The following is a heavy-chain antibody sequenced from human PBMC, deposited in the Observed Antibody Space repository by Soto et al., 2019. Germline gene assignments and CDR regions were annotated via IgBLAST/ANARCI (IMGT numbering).Heavy chain of an antibody. CDR3: AIDHQHRHEENXFDF. CDR1: EFTFSSYW. V-gene: IGHV3-74*01. CDR2: INRGGSST. J-gene: IGHJ4*01. Sequence: LRLSCAASEFTFSSYWMHWAGHAPGKGLVWVSRINRGGSSTSYADSVKGRFTISRDNAKNTLYLQLNSLRAEDTAVYYCAIDHQHRHEENXFDFWAQRTLVTVSS. D-gene: IGHD2-2*01.